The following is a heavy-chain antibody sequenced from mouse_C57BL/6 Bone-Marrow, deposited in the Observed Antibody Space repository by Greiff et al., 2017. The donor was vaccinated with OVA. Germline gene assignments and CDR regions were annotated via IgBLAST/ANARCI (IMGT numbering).Heavy chain of an antibody. J-gene: IGHJ4*01. Sequence: EVHLVESGGDLVKPGGSLKLSCAASGFTFSSYGMSWVRQTPDKRLEWVATISSGGSYTYYPDRVKGRFTISRDNAKNTLYLQMSSLKSEDTAMYYCARRILLRYKGYAMDYWGQGTSVTVSS. CDR2: ISSGGSYT. V-gene: IGHV5-6*01. CDR1: GFTFSSYG. CDR3: ARRILLRYKGYAMDY. D-gene: IGHD1-1*01.